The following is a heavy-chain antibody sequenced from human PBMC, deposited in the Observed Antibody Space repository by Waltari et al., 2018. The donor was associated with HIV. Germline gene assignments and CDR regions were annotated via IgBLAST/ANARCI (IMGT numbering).Heavy chain of an antibody. D-gene: IGHD1-20*01. CDR1: GYTFSDNF. Sequence: QAHLVQSGAEATSPGASAKVSCKASGYTFSDNFIFWVRQAPGLGLEWLGWINPNNGDTMYAEKFQGRVTMTRDTSITTAYMELSGLRSDDTAICYCVRDRGYKWNGDLWGQGTLVTVSS. CDR2: INPNNGDT. J-gene: IGHJ4*02. CDR3: VRDRGYKWNGDL. V-gene: IGHV1-2*02.